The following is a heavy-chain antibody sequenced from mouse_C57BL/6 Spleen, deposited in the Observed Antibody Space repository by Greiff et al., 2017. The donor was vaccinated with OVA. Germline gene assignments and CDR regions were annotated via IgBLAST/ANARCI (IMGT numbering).Heavy chain of an antibody. V-gene: IGHV1-55*01. CDR2: IYPGSGST. CDR3: ALGVYSLDY. CDR1: GYTFTSYW. J-gene: IGHJ2*01. Sequence: QVQLQQPGAELFTPGASVKMSCKASGYTFTSYWITWVKQRPGQGLEWIGDIYPGSGSTNYNEKFKSKATLTVDTSSSTAYMQLSSLTSEDSAVYYCALGVYSLDYWGQGTTLTVSS. D-gene: IGHD2-12*01.